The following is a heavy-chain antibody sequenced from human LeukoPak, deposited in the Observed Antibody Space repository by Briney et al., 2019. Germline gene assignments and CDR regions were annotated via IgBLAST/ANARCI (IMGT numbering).Heavy chain of an antibody. J-gene: IGHJ4*02. CDR3: ARDVGYSSSWFGRFDY. Sequence: ASVKVSCKASGYTFTGYYIHCVRHAPGQGLEWRGRSNPNCGGTNYAQKFQGRVTMTRDTSASTVYMELSRLRSDDTAVYYCARDVGYSSSWFGRFDYWGQGTLVTVSS. D-gene: IGHD6-13*01. CDR2: SNPNCGGT. V-gene: IGHV1-2*06. CDR1: GYTFTGYY.